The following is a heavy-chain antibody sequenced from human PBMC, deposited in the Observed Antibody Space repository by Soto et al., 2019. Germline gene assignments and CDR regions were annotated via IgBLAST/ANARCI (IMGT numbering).Heavy chain of an antibody. V-gene: IGHV1-2*04. Sequence: ASVKVSCKASGYTFTGYYMHWVRQAPGQGLEWMGWINPNSGGTNYAQKFQGWVTMTRDTSISTAYMELNSLRAEDTAVYYCAKAFSRVPTYYYDSSGYYSCDYWGQGTLVTVSS. D-gene: IGHD3-22*01. J-gene: IGHJ4*02. CDR3: AKAFSRVPTYYYDSSGYYSCDY. CDR2: INPNSGGT. CDR1: GYTFTGYY.